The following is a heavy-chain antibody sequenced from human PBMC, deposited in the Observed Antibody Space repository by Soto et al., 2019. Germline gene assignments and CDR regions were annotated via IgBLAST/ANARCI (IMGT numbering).Heavy chain of an antibody. CDR1: GFTVSSNY. CDR2: IYSGGST. V-gene: IGHV3-53*01. Sequence: GGSLRLSCAASGFTVSSNYMSWVRQPPGKGLEWVSVIYSGGSTYYADSVKGRFTISRDNYKNKLYLQMNSLRAEDTAVYYCARDGYYYYYGMDVWGQGTTVTVSS. J-gene: IGHJ6*02. CDR3: ARDGYYYYYGMDV.